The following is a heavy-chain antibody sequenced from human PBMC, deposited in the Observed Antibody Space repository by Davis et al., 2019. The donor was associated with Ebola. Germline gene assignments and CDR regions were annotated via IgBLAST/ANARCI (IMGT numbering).Heavy chain of an antibody. J-gene: IGHJ6*02. V-gene: IGHV1-18*04. CDR3: ARESYSYGMDV. CDR2: INPHNGNT. Sequence: ASVKVSCKASGYTFTSYGITWVRQAPGQGLEWMGWINPHNGNTNYAQNVQGRVTMTTDTSTSTAYMELRSLRFDDTAVYYCARESYSYGMDVWGQGTTVTVSS. D-gene: IGHD2-21*01. CDR1: GYTFTSYG.